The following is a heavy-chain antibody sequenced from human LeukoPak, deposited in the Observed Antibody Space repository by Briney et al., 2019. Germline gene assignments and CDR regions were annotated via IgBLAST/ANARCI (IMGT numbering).Heavy chain of an antibody. D-gene: IGHD4-17*01. CDR1: GFTFSSYA. V-gene: IGHV3-30-3*01. CDR2: ISYDGSNK. J-gene: IGHJ4*02. Sequence: PGGSLRPSCAASGFTFSSYAMHWVRQAPGKGLEWVAVISYDGSNKYYADSVKGRFTISRDNFKNTLYLQMNSLRAEDTAVYYCARATDTVTTGALGYWGQGTLVTASS. CDR3: ARATDTVTTGALGY.